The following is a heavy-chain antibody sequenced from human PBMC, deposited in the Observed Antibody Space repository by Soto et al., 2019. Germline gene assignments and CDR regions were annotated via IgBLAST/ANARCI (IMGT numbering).Heavy chain of an antibody. J-gene: IGHJ4*02. CDR3: AMVTCSSTRSCRAY. V-gene: IGHV1-69*02. Sequence: QVQLVQSGAEVKKPGSSVKVSCKASGGTFSSYTISWVRQAPGQGLEWMGRIIPILGIANYAQKFQGRVTITADKATSTAYTALGRLRSADTAVLYWAMVTCSSTRSCRAYWGRGTRVTASS. D-gene: IGHD2-2*01. CDR2: IIPILGIA. CDR1: GGTFSSYT.